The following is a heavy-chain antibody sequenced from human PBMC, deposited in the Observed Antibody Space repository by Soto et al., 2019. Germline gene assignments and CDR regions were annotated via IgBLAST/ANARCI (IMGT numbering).Heavy chain of an antibody. V-gene: IGHV4-39*01. CDR2: SYYSGTT. CDR1: GASISVHSYY. J-gene: IGHJ5*02. Sequence: SETLSLTCTVSGASISVHSYYWTWIRQPPGKGLEWIGSSYYSGTTYFNPSLKSRATISVDTSKNQFSLRLTSVTAADTAIYYCTRRYNWNGNYFDPWGPGALVTVSS. CDR3: TRRYNWNGNYFDP. D-gene: IGHD1-20*01.